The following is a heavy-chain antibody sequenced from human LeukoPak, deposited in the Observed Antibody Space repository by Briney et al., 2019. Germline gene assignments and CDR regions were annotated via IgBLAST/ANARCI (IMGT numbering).Heavy chain of an antibody. CDR1: GFTFSSYA. CDR3: ARELTTVTLDY. Sequence: GGSLRLSCAASGFTFSSYAMSWVRQAPGKGLEWVSAISGSGGSTYYADSVKGRFTISRDNAKNSLFLQMNSLRAEDTAIYYCARELTTVTLDYWGQGALVTVSS. V-gene: IGHV3-23*01. D-gene: IGHD4-17*01. CDR2: ISGSGGST. J-gene: IGHJ4*02.